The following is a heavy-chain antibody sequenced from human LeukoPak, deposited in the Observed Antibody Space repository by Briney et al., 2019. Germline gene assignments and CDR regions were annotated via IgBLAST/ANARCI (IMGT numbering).Heavy chain of an antibody. CDR2: ISYDGSSK. J-gene: IGHJ4*02. Sequence: PGGSLRLSCAASGFTFSNYGMHWVRQAPGKGREWLAVISYDGSSKYYAVSVKGRFTSSRDNSKNTLYLQMNSLRAEDTAVYYCAKDGGSGAYSIVFLDYWGQGTLVTVSS. V-gene: IGHV3-30*18. CDR3: AKDGGSGAYSIVFLDY. D-gene: IGHD1-26*01. CDR1: GFTFSNYG.